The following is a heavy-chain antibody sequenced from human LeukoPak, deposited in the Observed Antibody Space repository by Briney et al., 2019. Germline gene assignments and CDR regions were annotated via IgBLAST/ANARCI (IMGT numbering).Heavy chain of an antibody. V-gene: IGHV3-30-3*01. D-gene: IGHD2-21*02. CDR2: ISYDGSNK. J-gene: IGHJ6*02. CDR3: AREIAMTYYGMDV. CDR1: GFTFSSYA. Sequence: GGSLRLSCAASGFTFSSYAMHWVRQAPGKGLEWVAVISYDGSNKYYADSVKGRFTISRDNSKNTLYLQMNSLRAEDTAVYYCAREIAMTYYGMDVWGQGTTVTVSS.